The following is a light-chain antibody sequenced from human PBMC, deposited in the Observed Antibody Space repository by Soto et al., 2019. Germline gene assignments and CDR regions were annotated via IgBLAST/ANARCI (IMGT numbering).Light chain of an antibody. CDR3: QQYNNWPPLT. J-gene: IGKJ5*01. CDR2: RTS. Sequence: EIVMPQSPATLSVSPGERATLSCRASQSISSNLAWYQQKPGQAPRLLMFRTSSRATGFPARFSGSGSGTEFTLTISSLQSEDFAVYYCQQYNNWPPLTCGQGTRLEI. CDR1: QSISSN. V-gene: IGKV3-15*01.